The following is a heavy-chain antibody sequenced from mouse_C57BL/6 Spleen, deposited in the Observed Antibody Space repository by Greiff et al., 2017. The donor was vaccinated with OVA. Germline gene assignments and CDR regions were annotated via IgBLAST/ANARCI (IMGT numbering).Heavy chain of an antibody. Sequence: VQLQQPGAELVKPGASVKLSCKASGYTFTSYWMHWVKQRPGPGLEWIGMIHLNSGSTNYNEKVKSKATLTVDKATRTDYMQLRSQTSEDSAVDYCARGYYYGSIYYFDYWGQGTTLSVSS. CDR3: ARGYYYGSIYYFDY. J-gene: IGHJ2*01. CDR2: IHLNSGST. D-gene: IGHD1-1*01. CDR1: GYTFTSYW. V-gene: IGHV1-64*01.